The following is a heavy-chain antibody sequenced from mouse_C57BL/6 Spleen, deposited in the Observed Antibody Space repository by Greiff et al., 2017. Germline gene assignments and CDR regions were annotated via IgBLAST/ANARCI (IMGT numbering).Heavy chain of an antibody. D-gene: IGHD1-1*01. CDR1: GYTFTDYY. V-gene: IGHV1-26*01. J-gene: IGHJ2*01. CDR2: INPNNGGT. CDR3: ARRGFLITTVVEAYFDY. Sequence: VQLQQSGPELVKPGASVKISCKASGYTFTDYYMNWVKQSHGKSLEWIGDINPNNGGTSYNQKFKGKATLTVDKSSSTAYMELRSLTSEDSAVYYCARRGFLITTVVEAYFDYWGQGTTLTVSS.